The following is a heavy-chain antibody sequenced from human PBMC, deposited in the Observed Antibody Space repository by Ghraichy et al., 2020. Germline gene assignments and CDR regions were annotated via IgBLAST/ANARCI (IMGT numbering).Heavy chain of an antibody. CDR3: AKSPGYAYVY. D-gene: IGHD3-16*01. Sequence: SQTLSLTCTASGDSVNTENYYWTWIRQPPGKGLEWIGFIDYSGTTTYSPSVKSRVTISMDTSKTQVSLRLGSVTAADTAVYFCAKSPGYAYVYWGQGILVAVSP. J-gene: IGHJ4*02. CDR1: GDSVNTENYY. CDR2: IDYSGTT. V-gene: IGHV4-61*01.